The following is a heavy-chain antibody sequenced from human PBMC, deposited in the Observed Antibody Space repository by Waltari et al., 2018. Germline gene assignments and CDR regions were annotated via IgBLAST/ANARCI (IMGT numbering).Heavy chain of an antibody. CDR2: IWYDGSNK. V-gene: IGHV3-33*01. CDR1: AFTFSSYG. D-gene: IGHD3-3*01. J-gene: IGHJ6*02. Sequence: QVQLVASGGGVVQPGRSLRLSCAASAFTFSSYGMPWVRQAPGTGLEWVAVIWYDGSNKYYADSVKGRFTISRDNSKNTLYLQMNSLRAEDTAVYYCARDQTIFGVALYYYYGMDVWGQGTTVTVSS. CDR3: ARDQTIFGVALYYYYGMDV.